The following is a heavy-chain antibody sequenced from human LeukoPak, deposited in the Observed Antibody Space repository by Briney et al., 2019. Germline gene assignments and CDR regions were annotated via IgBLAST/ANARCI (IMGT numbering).Heavy chain of an antibody. CDR1: GFTFSEYY. CDR3: ARIYCSGGSCYSCFDY. CDR2: ISSSGSHI. Sequence: GGSLRLSCAASGFTFSEYYMNWIRQAPGKGLEWVAYISSSGSHINHADSVKGRFTISRDNAKNSLSLQMNSLRAEDTAVYYCARIYCSGGSCYSCFDYWGQGTLVTVSS. V-gene: IGHV3-11*06. J-gene: IGHJ4*02. D-gene: IGHD2-15*01.